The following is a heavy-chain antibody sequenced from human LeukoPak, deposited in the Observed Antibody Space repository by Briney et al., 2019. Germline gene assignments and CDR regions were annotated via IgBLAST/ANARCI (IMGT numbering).Heavy chain of an antibody. J-gene: IGHJ5*02. D-gene: IGHD3-10*01. CDR3: ARDYYGSGSYWDWFDP. V-gene: IGHV3-11*04. CDR2: ISSSGSTI. CDR1: GFTFSYAW. Sequence: GGSLRLSCAASGFTFSYAWMTWVRQAPGKGLEWVSYISSSGSTIYYADSVKGRFTISRDNAKNSLYLQMNSLRAEDTAVYYCARDYYGSGSYWDWFDPWGQGTLVTVSS.